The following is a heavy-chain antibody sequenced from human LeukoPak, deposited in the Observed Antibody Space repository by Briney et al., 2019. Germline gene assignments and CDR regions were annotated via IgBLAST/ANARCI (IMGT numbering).Heavy chain of an antibody. CDR3: AKDARSGVGPRGSGWYRQGYYFDY. V-gene: IGHV3-23*01. D-gene: IGHD6-19*01. CDR2: LSGSGENT. CDR1: GFTFSSCA. J-gene: IGHJ4*02. Sequence: GGSLRLSCAASGFTFSSCAMSWVRQAPGKGLEWGSGLSGSGENTIYADSVKGRFTISRDNSKNTLDLQMNSLRAEDTAVYYCAKDARSGVGPRGSGWYRQGYYFDYWGPGTLVTVSS.